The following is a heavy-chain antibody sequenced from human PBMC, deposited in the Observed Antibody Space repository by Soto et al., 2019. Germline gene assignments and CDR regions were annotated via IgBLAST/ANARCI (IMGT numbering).Heavy chain of an antibody. CDR3: ARYMSGTSNGMDV. J-gene: IGHJ6*02. CDR2: IWYDGSNK. D-gene: IGHD2-2*01. Sequence: QVQLVESGGGVVQPGRSLRLSCAASGFTFSSYGMHWVRQAPGKGLEWVAVIWYDGSNKYYADSVKGRVTISRDNSKNTLYLQMNSLRAEDTAVYYCARYMSGTSNGMDVWGQGTTVTVSS. V-gene: IGHV3-33*01. CDR1: GFTFSSYG.